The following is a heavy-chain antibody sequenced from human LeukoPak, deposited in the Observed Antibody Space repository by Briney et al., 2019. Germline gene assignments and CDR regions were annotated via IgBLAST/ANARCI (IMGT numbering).Heavy chain of an antibody. CDR1: GYTFTSYG. CDR3: ARTEEYYYDSSGYYSQLSFFDY. CDR2: ISAYNGNT. V-gene: IGHV1-18*01. Sequence: GPSVNVSCKASGYTFTSYGISWARQAPGQGLEWMGWISAYNGNTKYAQKLQDRVTMTTDTSTSTAYMELRSLSSDDTAVYYCARTEEYYYDSSGYYSQLSFFDYWGQGTLVTVSS. J-gene: IGHJ4*02. D-gene: IGHD3-22*01.